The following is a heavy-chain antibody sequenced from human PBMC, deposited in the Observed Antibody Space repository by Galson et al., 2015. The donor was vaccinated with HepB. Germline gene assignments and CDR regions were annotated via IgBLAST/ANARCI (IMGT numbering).Heavy chain of an antibody. D-gene: IGHD3-10*01. J-gene: IGHJ5*02. CDR3: AKDARVWFGELLYPYNWFDP. CDR2: ISGSGGST. Sequence: SLRLSCAASGFTFSSYAMSWVRQAPGKGLEWVSAISGSGGSTYYADSVKGRFTISRDNSKNTLYLQMNSLRAEDTAVYYCAKDARVWFGELLYPYNWFDPWGQGTLVTVSS. CDR1: GFTFSSYA. V-gene: IGHV3-23*01.